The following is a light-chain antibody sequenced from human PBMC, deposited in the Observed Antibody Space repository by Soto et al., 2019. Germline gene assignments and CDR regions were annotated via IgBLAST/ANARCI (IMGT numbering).Light chain of an antibody. CDR1: QSISNY. Sequence: DIQMTQSPSSLSASVGDRVTITCRASQSISNYLNWYQQRPGKAPKLLIYLASSLSSGVPSKFSGSGSGTEFTLTISSLQPEDFATYYCQQGYSAPLTFGGGTKVDIK. V-gene: IGKV1-39*01. CDR2: LAS. J-gene: IGKJ4*01. CDR3: QQGYSAPLT.